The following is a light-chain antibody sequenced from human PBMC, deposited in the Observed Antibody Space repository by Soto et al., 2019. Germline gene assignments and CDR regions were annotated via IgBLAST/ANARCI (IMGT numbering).Light chain of an antibody. V-gene: IGKV3-20*01. CDR3: QQYGSSPET. Sequence: EIVLTQSPGTLSLSPGERATLSCRASQSVISTYFAWYQHKPGQAPRLLIYATSTRATGVPDRFSGSGSGTAFTLTISRLEPEDVALYYCQQYGSSPETFGQGTKLEI. J-gene: IGKJ2*01. CDR1: QSVISTY. CDR2: ATS.